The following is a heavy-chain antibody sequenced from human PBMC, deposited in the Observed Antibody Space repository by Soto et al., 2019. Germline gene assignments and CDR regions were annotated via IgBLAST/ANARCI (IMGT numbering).Heavy chain of an antibody. D-gene: IGHD2-2*01. V-gene: IGHV3-15*01. Sequence: EVQLVESGGGLVEPGGSLRLSCAASGFTFSNAWMSWVRQAPGKGLEWVGRIKSQSEGETIDYAAPVKGRFTISRDDSKNTLYLQMTSLKSEDTGVYYCTRGPVGSTRPLDYWGQGTLVTVSS. CDR2: IKSQSEGETI. CDR3: TRGPVGSTRPLDY. CDR1: GFTFSNAW. J-gene: IGHJ4*02.